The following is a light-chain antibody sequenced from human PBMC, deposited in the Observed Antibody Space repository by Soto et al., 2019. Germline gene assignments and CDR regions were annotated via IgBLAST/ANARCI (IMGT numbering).Light chain of an antibody. CDR2: GAS. CDR1: QSVSSN. CDR3: QQYNNSPLT. Sequence: EIVMTQSPATLSVSPGERATLSCRASQSVSSNLAWYQQKPGQAPRLLIYGASTRATGIPARFSGSGSGTEFNLTISRLQSEDFAVYYCQQYNNSPLTFGQGTKVEIK. V-gene: IGKV3-15*01. J-gene: IGKJ1*01.